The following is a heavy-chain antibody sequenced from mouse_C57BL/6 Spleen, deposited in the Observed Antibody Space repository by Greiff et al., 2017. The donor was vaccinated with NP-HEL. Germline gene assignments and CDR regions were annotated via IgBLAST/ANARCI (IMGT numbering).Heavy chain of an antibody. CDR3: ARRSYDGYYSGDFDY. Sequence: QVQLKQPGAELVKPGASVKMSCKASGYTFTRYWITWVKQRPGQGLEWIGDIYPGSGSTNYNEKFKSKATLTVDTSSSTAYMQLSSLTSEDSAVYYCARRSYDGYYSGDFDYWGQGTTLTVSS. D-gene: IGHD2-3*01. CDR1: GYTFTRYW. J-gene: IGHJ2*01. CDR2: IYPGSGST. V-gene: IGHV1-55*01.